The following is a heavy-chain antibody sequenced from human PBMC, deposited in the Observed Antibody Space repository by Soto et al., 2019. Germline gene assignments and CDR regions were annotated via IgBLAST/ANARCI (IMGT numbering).Heavy chain of an antibody. CDR3: AKGDHFSGVPRAY. CDR2: ISYDGSNK. D-gene: IGHD7-27*01. V-gene: IGHV3-30*18. J-gene: IGHJ4*02. CDR1: GFTFSSYG. Sequence: QVQLVESGGGVVQPGRSLRLSCAASGFTFSSYGMHWVRQAPGKGLEWVAVISYDGSNKYYADSVKGRFTISRDNSKNTLYLQMNSLRAEDTAVYYCAKGDHFSGVPRAYWGQGTLVTVSS.